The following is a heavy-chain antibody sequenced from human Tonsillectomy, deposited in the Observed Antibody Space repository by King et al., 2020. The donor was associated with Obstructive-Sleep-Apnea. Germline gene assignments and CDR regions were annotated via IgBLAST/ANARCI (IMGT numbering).Heavy chain of an antibody. Sequence: QLQESGPGLVKPSETLSLTCIVSGGSVSSGSYYWTWIRQSPGKGLEWIGYIYYSGSTNYNPSLKSRVTISVDTSKNQFSLKLSSVTAADTAVYYCAGDTYYYESSGYYSWFDPWGQGTLVTVSS. CDR1: GGSVSSGSYY. J-gene: IGHJ5*02. CDR3: AGDTYYYESSGYYSWFDP. CDR2: IYYSGST. V-gene: IGHV4-61*01. D-gene: IGHD3-22*01.